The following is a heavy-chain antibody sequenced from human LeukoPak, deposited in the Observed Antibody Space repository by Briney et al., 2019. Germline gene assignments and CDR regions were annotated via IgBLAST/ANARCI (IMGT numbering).Heavy chain of an antibody. CDR1: GGTSSSYA. V-gene: IGHV1-69*04. CDR3: AREWELGANGPNAFDI. D-gene: IGHD1-26*01. J-gene: IGHJ3*02. Sequence: SVKVSCKASGGTSSSYAISWVRQAPGQGLEWMGRIIPILGIANYAQKFQGRVTITADKSTSTAYMELSSLRSEDTAVYYCAREWELGANGPNAFDIWGQGTMVTVSS. CDR2: IIPILGIA.